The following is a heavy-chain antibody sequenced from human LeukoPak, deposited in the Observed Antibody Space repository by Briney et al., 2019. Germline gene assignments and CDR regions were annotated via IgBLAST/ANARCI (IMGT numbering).Heavy chain of an antibody. CDR3: ARVVESGSYDFYYYYYMDV. CDR2: IYTSGST. CDR1: GGSISSYY. J-gene: IGHJ6*03. V-gene: IGHV4-4*07. D-gene: IGHD1-26*01. Sequence: PSETLSLTCTVSGGSISSYYWSWIRQPAGKGLEWIGRIYTSGSTNYNPSLKSRVTMSVDTSKNQFSLKLSSVTAADTAVYYCARVVESGSYDFYYYYYMDVWGKGTTVTISS.